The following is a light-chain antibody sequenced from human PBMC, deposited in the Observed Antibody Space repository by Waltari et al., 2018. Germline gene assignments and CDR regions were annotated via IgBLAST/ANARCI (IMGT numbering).Light chain of an antibody. CDR1: VLAKKKY. Sequence: SYELTQPSSVSVSPGQTARITCSGDVLAKKKYARWFQQKPGPGPVLGIYKDSERPSGIPERFPGASSGTTVTLTISGAQVEDEADYYCYSAADNNLVFGGGTKLTVL. V-gene: IGLV3-27*01. J-gene: IGLJ3*02. CDR3: YSAADNNLV. CDR2: KDS.